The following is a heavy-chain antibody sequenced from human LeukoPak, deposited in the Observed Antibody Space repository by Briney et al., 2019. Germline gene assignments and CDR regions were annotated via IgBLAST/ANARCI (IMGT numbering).Heavy chain of an antibody. CDR2: INDSGST. CDR1: GGSFSGYY. V-gene: IGHV4-34*01. J-gene: IGHJ6*03. Sequence: SEALSLTCAVYGGSFSGYYWRWIRQSPGKGLEWIGEINDSGSTNYDPSLKSRVTISVDTSKSQISLKLTSVTAADTAVYYCARVAGDPIYYYYYMDVCGKGTTVTVSS. D-gene: IGHD7-27*01. CDR3: ARVAGDPIYYYYYMDV.